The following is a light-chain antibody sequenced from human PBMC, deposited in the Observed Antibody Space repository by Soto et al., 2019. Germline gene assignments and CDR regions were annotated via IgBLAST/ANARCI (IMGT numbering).Light chain of an antibody. CDR2: DVS. Sequence: QSALTQPASVSGSPRQSITISCTGTSSDIGYYNYVSWYQQHPGKAPKLIIYDVSNRPSGVSNRFSGSKSGNTASLTISGLLAEDEADYYCRSYTTSSTYVFGTGTKLTVL. J-gene: IGLJ1*01. CDR3: RSYTTSSTYV. V-gene: IGLV2-14*01. CDR1: SSDIGYYNY.